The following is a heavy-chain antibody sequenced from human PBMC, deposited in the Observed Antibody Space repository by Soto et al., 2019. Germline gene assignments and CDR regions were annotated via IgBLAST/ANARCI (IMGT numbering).Heavy chain of an antibody. D-gene: IGHD1-1*01. CDR1: GFTFRSYV. J-gene: IGHJ1*01. CDR2: TSYDGSNK. Sequence: QVQLVESGGGVVQPGTSLRLSCGGSGFTFRSYVIHWVLQAPGKGLEWVALTSYDGSNKDYGDSAKGRFTISRDNSSNTVELQMDSLIREDTALYCCARWRTPSGLEVWGQGTLVSVSS. CDR3: ARWRTPSGLEV. V-gene: IGHV3-33*05.